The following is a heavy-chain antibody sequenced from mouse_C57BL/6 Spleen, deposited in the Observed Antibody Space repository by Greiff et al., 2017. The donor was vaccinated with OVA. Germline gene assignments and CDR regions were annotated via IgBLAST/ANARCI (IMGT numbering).Heavy chain of an antibody. V-gene: IGHV1-80*01. Sequence: QVHVKQSGAELVKPGASVKISCKASGYAFSSYWMNWVKQRPGKGLEWIGQIYPGDGDTNYNGKFKGKATLTADKSSSTAYMQLSSLTSEDSAVYFCARGYDENYFDYWGQGTTLTVSS. D-gene: IGHD2-14*01. CDR3: ARGYDENYFDY. CDR2: IYPGDGDT. CDR1: GYAFSSYW. J-gene: IGHJ2*01.